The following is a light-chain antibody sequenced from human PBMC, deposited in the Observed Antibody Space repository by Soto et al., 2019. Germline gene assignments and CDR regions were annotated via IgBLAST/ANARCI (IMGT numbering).Light chain of an antibody. V-gene: IGLV2-8*01. CDR3: SPYAGTLSTVV. J-gene: IGLJ2*01. CDR1: SSDVGGYKY. CDR2: EVN. Sequence: QSVLTQPPSASGSPGQSVTISCTGSSSDVGGYKYVSWYQQHPGKVPKLMIYEVNKRPSGVPDRFSGSKSGDTATLTVSGLQAEYEAEYYSSPYAGTLSTVVFGGGTKLTVL.